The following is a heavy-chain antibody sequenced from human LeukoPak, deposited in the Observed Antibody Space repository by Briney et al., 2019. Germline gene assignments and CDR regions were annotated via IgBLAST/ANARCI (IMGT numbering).Heavy chain of an antibody. V-gene: IGHV3-13*01. CDR2: IDIPGNT. CDR3: ARAVAGTHWFDP. CDR1: GFTLSNYD. D-gene: IGHD6-19*01. Sequence: GGSLRLSCAASGFTLSNYDMHWVRQATGKGLEWVSGIDIPGNTYYPDSVKGRFTMSRESAENSLYLQMNSLRAGDTAVYYCARAVAGTHWFDPWGQGTLVTVSS. J-gene: IGHJ5*02.